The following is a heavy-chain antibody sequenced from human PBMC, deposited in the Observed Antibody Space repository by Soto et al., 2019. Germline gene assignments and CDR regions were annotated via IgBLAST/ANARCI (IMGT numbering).Heavy chain of an antibody. CDR2: MNPNTGHT. Sequence: QVQLVQSGAEVKKPGASVTVSCQASGYTFTSHDINWMRQATGQGLEWMGWMNPNTGHTNYAQKFQGRVTMTRDTSISTAYMELTNLRSEDTAIYYCASDMSTTWGQATLVTVSS. CDR1: GYTFTSHD. D-gene: IGHD2-2*01. J-gene: IGHJ5*02. V-gene: IGHV1-8*01. CDR3: ASDMSTT.